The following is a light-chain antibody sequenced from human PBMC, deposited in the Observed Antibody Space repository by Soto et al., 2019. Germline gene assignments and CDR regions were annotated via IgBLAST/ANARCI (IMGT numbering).Light chain of an antibody. J-gene: IGKJ3*01. Sequence: EIVLTQSPGTLSLSPGERATLSCRASQIVSANDLAWYQQKPGQSPRLLIFGASSRATVIPDRFSGSGSGTDFTLTISRVEPEDFAVYCCQQYGSSPFTFGPGTKVDIK. CDR2: GAS. CDR3: QQYGSSPFT. V-gene: IGKV3-20*01. CDR1: QIVSAND.